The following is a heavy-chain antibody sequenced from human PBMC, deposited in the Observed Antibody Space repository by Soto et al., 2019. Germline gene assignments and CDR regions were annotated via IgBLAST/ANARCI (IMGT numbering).Heavy chain of an antibody. V-gene: IGHV4-59*01. CDR3: AREAGDGSGSYYNEYYFDY. J-gene: IGHJ4*02. CDR2: IYYSGST. D-gene: IGHD3-10*01. CDR1: GGSISSYY. Sequence: SETLSLTCTVSGGSISSYYWSWIRQPPGKGLEWIGYIYYSGSTNYNPSLKSRVTISVDTSKNQFSLKLSSVTAADTAVYYCAREAGDGSGSYYNEYYFDYWGQGTLVTVSS.